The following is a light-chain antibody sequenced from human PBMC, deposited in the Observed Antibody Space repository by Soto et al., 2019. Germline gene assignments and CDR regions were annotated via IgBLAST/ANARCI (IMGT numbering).Light chain of an antibody. CDR3: QQSYSLWT. CDR1: QSISTY. CDR2: DAS. J-gene: IGKJ1*01. V-gene: IGKV1-39*01. Sequence: DTQMTQSPSSLSASVGDRITITCRASQSISTYVTWYQQKPGKAPKLLIYDASNLQSGVPSRFSGSRSGTDSTPTISRLQPEDFATYYCQQSYSLWTFGQGTKVDIK.